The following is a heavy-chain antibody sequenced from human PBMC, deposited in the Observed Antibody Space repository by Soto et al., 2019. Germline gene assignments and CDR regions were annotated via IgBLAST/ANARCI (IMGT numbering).Heavy chain of an antibody. CDR2: FDPEDGET. CDR1: GYTLTELS. V-gene: IGHV1-24*01. J-gene: IGHJ4*02. CDR3: ATDLRLRDRLWSY. Sequence: ASVKVSCKVSGYTLTELSMHWVRQAPGKGLERMGGFDPEDGETIYAQKFQGRVTMTEDTSTDTAYMELSSLRSEATAVYYCATDLRLRDRLWSYWGQGTLVTVSS. D-gene: IGHD4-17*01.